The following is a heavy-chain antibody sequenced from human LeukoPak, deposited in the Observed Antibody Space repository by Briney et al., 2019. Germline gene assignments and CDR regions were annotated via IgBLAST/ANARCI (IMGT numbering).Heavy chain of an antibody. V-gene: IGHV1-46*01. CDR1: GGTFSSYA. CDR3: ARSRPEIQLWLWGIDY. CDR2: INPSGGST. D-gene: IGHD5-18*01. Sequence: GASVKVSCKASGGTFSSYAISWVRQAPGQGLEWMGIINPSGGSTSYAQKFQGRVTMTRDTSTSTVYMELSSLRSEDTAVYYCARSRPEIQLWLWGIDYWGQGTLVTVSS. J-gene: IGHJ4*02.